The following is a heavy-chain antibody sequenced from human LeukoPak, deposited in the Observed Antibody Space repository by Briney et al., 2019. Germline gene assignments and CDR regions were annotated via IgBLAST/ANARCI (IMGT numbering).Heavy chain of an antibody. CDR1: GFTFSSYW. D-gene: IGHD3-22*01. Sequence: GGSLRLSCAASGFTFSSYWMSWVRQAPGKGLEWVANMNQDGSEKNYVDSVKGRFTISRDNAKNSLSLQMNSLRADDTAVYYCARDRGYSTFDYWGQGTLVTVSS. CDR3: ARDRGYSTFDY. V-gene: IGHV3-7*01. CDR2: MNQDGSEK. J-gene: IGHJ4*02.